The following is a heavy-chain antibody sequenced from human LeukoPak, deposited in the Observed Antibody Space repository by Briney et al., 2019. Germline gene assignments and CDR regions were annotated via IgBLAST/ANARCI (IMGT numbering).Heavy chain of an antibody. V-gene: IGHV4-39*07. CDR3: ARGSYYYDSSGYRVKAFDI. D-gene: IGHD3-22*01. CDR1: GGSIRDSSYY. Sequence: SETLSLTCSVSGGSIRDSSYYWALIHQPPGKGLEWIGSIYYSGSTYYNPSLKSRVTISVDTSKNQFSLKLSSVTAADTAVYYCARGSYYYDSSGYRVKAFDIWGQGTMVTVSS. J-gene: IGHJ3*02. CDR2: IYYSGST.